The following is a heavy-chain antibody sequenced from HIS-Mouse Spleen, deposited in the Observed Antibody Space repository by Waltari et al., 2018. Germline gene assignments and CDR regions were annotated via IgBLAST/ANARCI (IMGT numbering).Heavy chain of an antibody. CDR1: GGSISSSSYY. J-gene: IGHJ2*01. D-gene: IGHD6-13*01. CDR2: IYYSGST. V-gene: IGHV4-39*07. CDR3: AREIPYSSSWYDWYFDL. Sequence: QLQLQESGPGLVKPSETLSLTCTVSGGSISSSSYYWGWIRQPPGKGLEWIGSIYYSGSTYYNPYLKSRVTRSVDTSKNQFSRKLSSVTAADTAVYYCAREIPYSSSWYDWYFDLWGRGTLVTVSS.